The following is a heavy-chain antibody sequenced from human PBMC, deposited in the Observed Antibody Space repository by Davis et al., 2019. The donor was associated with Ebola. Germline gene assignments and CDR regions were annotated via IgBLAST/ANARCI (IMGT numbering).Heavy chain of an antibody. Sequence: GSLRLSCTVSGVSFSSYYWSWIRQPPGKGLEWIGYIYYSGSTNYNPSLKSRVTISVDTSKNQFSLKLSSVTAADTAVYYCARHPPFVRAAAGTDYFDYWGQGTLVTVSS. J-gene: IGHJ4*02. CDR1: GVSFSSYY. D-gene: IGHD6-13*01. CDR3: ARHPPFVRAAAGTDYFDY. V-gene: IGHV4-59*08. CDR2: IYYSGST.